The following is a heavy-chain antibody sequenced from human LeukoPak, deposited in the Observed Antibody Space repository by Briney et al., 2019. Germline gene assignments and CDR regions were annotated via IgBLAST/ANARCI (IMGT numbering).Heavy chain of an antibody. Sequence: GGSLRLSCAASGFTFRDYWMNWVRQAPGKGLEWVASIKQDGSEKYYVDSVKGRFTISRDNAKNSLYLQMNSLRADDTAVYYCARDGTSIVGSLDYWGQGTLVTVSS. CDR3: ARDGTSIVGSLDY. D-gene: IGHD1-26*01. CDR1: GFTFRDYW. J-gene: IGHJ4*02. CDR2: IKQDGSEK. V-gene: IGHV3-7*05.